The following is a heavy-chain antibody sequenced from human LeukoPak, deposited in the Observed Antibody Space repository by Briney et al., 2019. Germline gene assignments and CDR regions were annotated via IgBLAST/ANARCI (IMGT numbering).Heavy chain of an antibody. CDR1: GGSISSSSYY. CDR3: ATMGYSGSHY. CDR2: IYYSGST. Sequence: SETLSLTCTVSGGSISSSSYYWGWIRQPPGEGLEWIGSIYYSGSTYYNPSLKSRVTISVDTSKNQFSLKVSSVTAADTAVYYCATMGYSGSHYWGQGTLVTVSS. J-gene: IGHJ4*02. V-gene: IGHV4-39*07. D-gene: IGHD1-26*01.